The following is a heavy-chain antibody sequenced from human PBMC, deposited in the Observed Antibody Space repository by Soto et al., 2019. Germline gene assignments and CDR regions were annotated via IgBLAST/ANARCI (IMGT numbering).Heavy chain of an antibody. D-gene: IGHD3-9*01. CDR1: GFTFSSYS. J-gene: IGHJ4*02. Sequence: EVQLVASGGGLVQPGGSLRLSCAASGFTFSSYSMNWVRQAPGKGLEWVSYISSSSSTIYYADSVKGRFTISRDNAKNSLYLQMNSLRDEDTAVYYCAREKWDYDILTGCSHWGQGTLVTVSS. CDR3: AREKWDYDILTGCSH. V-gene: IGHV3-48*02. CDR2: ISSSSSTI.